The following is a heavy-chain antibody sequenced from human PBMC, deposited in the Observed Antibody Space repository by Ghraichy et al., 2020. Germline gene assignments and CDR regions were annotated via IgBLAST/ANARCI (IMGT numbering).Heavy chain of an antibody. D-gene: IGHD3-16*01. V-gene: IGHV3-21*01. J-gene: IGHJ4*02. CDR2: ISSIGNYI. CDR1: GFTFSSYS. CDR3: ARLLMVGYYFDY. Sequence: GGSLRLSCVASGFTFSSYSMNWVRQAPGKGLEWVSYISSIGNYIYYADSVRGRFTISRDNAKNELYLQMDSLRAEDTAVYYCARLLMVGYYFDYWGRGILV.